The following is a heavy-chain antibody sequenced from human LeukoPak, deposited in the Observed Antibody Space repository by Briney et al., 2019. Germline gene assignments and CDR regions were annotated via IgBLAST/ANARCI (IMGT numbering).Heavy chain of an antibody. CDR3: ARQSRDGDYIAKLFDY. D-gene: IGHD4-17*01. CDR2: IYYSGSI. Sequence: SETLSLTCTVSGGYLSNYYWSWIRQPPGTGLEWIGYIYYSGSINYNHSLKSRVTISVDMSKNQFSLQLSSVTAADTAVYYCARQSRDGDYIAKLFDYWGQGTLVTVSS. CDR1: GGYLSNYY. V-gene: IGHV4-59*08. J-gene: IGHJ4*02.